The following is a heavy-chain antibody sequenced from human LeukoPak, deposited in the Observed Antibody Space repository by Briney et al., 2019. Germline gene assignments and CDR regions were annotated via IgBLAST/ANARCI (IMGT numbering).Heavy chain of an antibody. CDR2: TFYSGST. Sequence: SQTLSLTCTVSGGSISSGYYYWSWIRQPPGKGLEWIGYTFYSGSTYYNPSLQSRVAISVDTSKNQFSLSLNSVTAADTAVYYCARELELSSRRAWFDPWGQGTLVTVSS. CDR3: ARELELSSRRAWFDP. V-gene: IGHV4-30-4*01. CDR1: GGSISSGYYY. D-gene: IGHD1-7*01. J-gene: IGHJ5*02.